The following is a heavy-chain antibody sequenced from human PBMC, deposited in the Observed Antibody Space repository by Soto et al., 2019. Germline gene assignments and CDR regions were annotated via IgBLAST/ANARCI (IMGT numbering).Heavy chain of an antibody. Sequence: QVQLVEAGGGVVQPGRSLTLSCVASGFTFNTYGMNWVRQAPGKGLELVAVIWFDGTNEYYSDSVKGRFTIFRDNSRNTLYLKMNDLRGEDTAIYYCVTSSGYHWGQGTLVTVSS. V-gene: IGHV3-33*01. J-gene: IGHJ4*02. CDR3: VTSSGYH. D-gene: IGHD3-22*01. CDR2: IWFDGTNE. CDR1: GFTFNTYG.